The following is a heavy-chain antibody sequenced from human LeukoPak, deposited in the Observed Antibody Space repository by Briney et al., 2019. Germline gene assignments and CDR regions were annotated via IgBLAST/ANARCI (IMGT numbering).Heavy chain of an antibody. CDR3: ARVPRYCSSTSCYSFDY. D-gene: IGHD2-2*02. CDR1: GYTFTDYY. J-gene: IGHJ4*02. CDR2: INPNSGGT. Sequence: ASVKVSCKASGYTFTDYYMHWVRQAPGQGLEWMGWINPNSGGTNYAQKFQGRVTMTRDTSISTAYMELSRLRSDDTAVYYCARVPRYCSSTSCYSFDYWGQGTLVTVSS. V-gene: IGHV1-2*02.